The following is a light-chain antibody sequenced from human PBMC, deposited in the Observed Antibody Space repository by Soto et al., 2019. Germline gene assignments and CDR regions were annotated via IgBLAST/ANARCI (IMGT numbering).Light chain of an antibody. J-gene: IGKJ1*01. CDR1: QSLLQSDGNTY. CDR3: MQSIQIPRT. V-gene: IGKV2D-29*01. CDR2: AVS. Sequence: IVMTQTPLSLSVTPGQPASISCKSSQSLLQSDGNTYLYWYLQKPGQPPQLLIYAVSNRFSGVPDRFGGSGSGPDFSLKSSRLEAEDVGVYNCMQSIQIPRTLGQGTKVEIK.